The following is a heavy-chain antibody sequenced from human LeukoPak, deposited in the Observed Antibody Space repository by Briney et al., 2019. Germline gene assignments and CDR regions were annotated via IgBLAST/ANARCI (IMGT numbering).Heavy chain of an antibody. CDR3: AEGSSGYFADL. V-gene: IGHV3-23*01. J-gene: IGHJ5*02. D-gene: IGHD3-22*01. CDR1: GFIFKKFG. CDR2: ISNDGGGT. Sequence: PGGSLRLSCTASGFIFKKFGLMWVRQAPGKGLEWVSAISNDGGGTTYADFVKGRFTISRDNSKNTLFLQMNSLRAEDTALYYCAEGSSGYFADLWGQGTLVTVSS.